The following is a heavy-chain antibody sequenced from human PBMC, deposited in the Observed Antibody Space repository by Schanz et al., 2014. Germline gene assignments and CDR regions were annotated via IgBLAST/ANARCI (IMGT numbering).Heavy chain of an antibody. CDR2: ISAYTNNT. V-gene: IGHV1-18*04. D-gene: IGHD2-2*01. Sequence: QVQLVQSGAEMKKPGASVKVSCKASGYTFTGYYMHWVRQAPGQGLEWMGWISAYTNNTNYAQKVQGRVTMTTDTSTGTAYMELRSLRSDDTAVYYCARDRRRYCSTASCLHDNWFDPWGQGTLVTVSS. CDR1: GYTFTGYY. CDR3: ARDRRRYCSTASCLHDNWFDP. J-gene: IGHJ5*02.